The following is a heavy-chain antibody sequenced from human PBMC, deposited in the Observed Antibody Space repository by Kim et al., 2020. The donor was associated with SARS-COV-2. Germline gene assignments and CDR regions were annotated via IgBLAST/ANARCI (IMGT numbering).Heavy chain of an antibody. Sequence: GGSLRLSCAASGFTFSSYSMNWVRQAPGKGLEWVSSISSSSSYIYYADSVKGRFTISRDNAKNSLYLQMNSLRAEDTAVYYCARDLYDYVWGSYRYTSPFDIWGRETMVTVSS. J-gene: IGHJ3*02. CDR1: GFTFSSYS. CDR2: ISSSSSYI. D-gene: IGHD3-16*02. V-gene: IGHV3-21*01. CDR3: ARDLYDYVWGSYRYTSPFDI.